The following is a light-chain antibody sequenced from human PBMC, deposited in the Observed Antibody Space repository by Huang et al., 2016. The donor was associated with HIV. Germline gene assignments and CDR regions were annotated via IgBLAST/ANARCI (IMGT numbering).Light chain of an antibody. CDR3: QQYYSLPLT. CDR2: WAS. V-gene: IGKV4-1*01. CDR1: RSLLYSSNSKHY. J-gene: IGKJ4*01. Sequence: DIVMTQSPDSLAVSLGERATINCKSNRSLLYSSNSKHYLDWHKQRPGQPPNLLIYWASTRESGVPDRFSGSGSGTDFTLTITSLQAEDVAIYYCQQYYSLPLTFGGGTKVEIK.